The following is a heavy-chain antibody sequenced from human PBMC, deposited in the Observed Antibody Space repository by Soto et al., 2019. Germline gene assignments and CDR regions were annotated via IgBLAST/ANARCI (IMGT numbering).Heavy chain of an antibody. J-gene: IGHJ6*02. D-gene: IGHD4-17*01. CDR1: GGTFSSYA. V-gene: IGHV1-69*06. CDR2: IIPIFGTA. Sequence: QLQLVQSGAEVKKPGSSMKVSCKASGGTFSSYAISWVRQAPGQGLEWMGGIIPIFGTANYAQKFQGRVTITADKSTSTAYMELSSLRSEDTAVYYCARDRTTVTSYYYYGMDVWGQGTTVTVSS. CDR3: ARDRTTVTSYYYYGMDV.